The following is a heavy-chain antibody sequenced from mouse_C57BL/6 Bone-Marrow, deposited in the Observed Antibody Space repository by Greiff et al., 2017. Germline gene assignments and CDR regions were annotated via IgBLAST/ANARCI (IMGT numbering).Heavy chain of an antibody. D-gene: IGHD1-1*01. CDR2: INSDGGST. CDR1: EYEFPSHD. V-gene: IGHV5-2*03. CDR3: TRQSVVAPPYWYFDV. Sequence: EVKVEESGGGLVQPGESLKLSCESNEYEFPSHDMSWVRKTPEKRLELVAAINSDGGSTYYPDTMERRFIISRDNTKKTLYLQMSSLRSEDTALYYCTRQSVVAPPYWYFDVWGTGTTVTVSS. J-gene: IGHJ1*03.